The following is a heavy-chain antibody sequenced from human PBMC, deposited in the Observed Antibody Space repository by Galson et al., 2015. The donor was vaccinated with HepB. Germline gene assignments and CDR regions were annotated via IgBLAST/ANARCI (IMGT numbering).Heavy chain of an antibody. D-gene: IGHD6-19*01. CDR3: AKPIRIAVAGAKAHNYYYYGMDV. Sequence: LRLSCAASGFTFDDYAMHWVRQAPGKGLEWVSGISWNSGSIGCADSVKGRFTISRDNAKNSLYLQMNSLRAEDTALYYCAKPIRIAVAGAKAHNYYYYGMDVWGQGTTVTVSS. V-gene: IGHV3-9*01. CDR2: ISWNSGSI. J-gene: IGHJ6*02. CDR1: GFTFDDYA.